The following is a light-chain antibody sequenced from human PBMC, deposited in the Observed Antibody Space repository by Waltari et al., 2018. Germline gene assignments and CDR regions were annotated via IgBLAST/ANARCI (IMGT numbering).Light chain of an antibody. CDR2: EVT. CDR3: CSYAGGDTLI. V-gene: IGLV2-23*02. Sequence: QSALTQPASVSGSPGQSITISCSGTSSDVGGYSLVSSSQQHPGKAPTVIIYEVTKRPSGVSNRFSGSKSGNTASLTISGLQAEDEADYYCCSYAGGDTLIFGGGTKLTVL. CDR1: SSDVGGYSL. J-gene: IGLJ2*01.